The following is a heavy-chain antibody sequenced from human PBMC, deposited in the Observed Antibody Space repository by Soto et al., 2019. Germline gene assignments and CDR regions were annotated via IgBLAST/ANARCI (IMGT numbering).Heavy chain of an antibody. CDR3: AVTTVY. Sequence: QVRVVQSGAEVKKPGASVKVSCKTSGYTFTAYDINWVRQAPGQGLEWMGWVSPDHGNAGYARQFQGRITMTSDTSINTVFIELTNLRPEDTAVYYCAVTTVYWGQGTKVTVSS. D-gene: IGHD4-17*01. V-gene: IGHV1-8*01. J-gene: IGHJ4*02. CDR1: GYTFTAYD. CDR2: VSPDHGNA.